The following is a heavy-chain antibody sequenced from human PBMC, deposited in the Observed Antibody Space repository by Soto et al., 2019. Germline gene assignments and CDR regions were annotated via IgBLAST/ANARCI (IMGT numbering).Heavy chain of an antibody. Sequence: ASVKVSCKASGGTFSSYAISWVRQAPGQGLEWMGGIIPIFGTANYAQKFQGRVTITADKSTSTAYMELCSLRSEDTAVYYCARGGYCSGGSCYSNWFDPWGQGTLVTVSS. CDR2: IIPIFGTA. CDR1: GGTFSSYA. D-gene: IGHD2-15*01. J-gene: IGHJ5*02. CDR3: ARGGYCSGGSCYSNWFDP. V-gene: IGHV1-69*06.